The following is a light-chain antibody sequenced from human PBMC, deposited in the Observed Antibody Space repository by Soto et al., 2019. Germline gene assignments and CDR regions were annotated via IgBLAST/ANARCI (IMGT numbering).Light chain of an antibody. CDR1: QSISNW. CDR2: DAS. V-gene: IGKV1-5*01. CDR3: QQYNSYPWT. Sequence: DIQMTQSPSTLSASVGDRVTITCRASQSISNWLAWYQQRPGQAPKLLIYDASSLESGVPSTFSGSASGTEFTLTISSLQPDDFATYYCQQYNSYPWTFGLGTKVDIK. J-gene: IGKJ1*01.